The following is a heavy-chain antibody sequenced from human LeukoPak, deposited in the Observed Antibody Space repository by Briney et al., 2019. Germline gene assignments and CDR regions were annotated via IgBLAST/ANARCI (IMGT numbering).Heavy chain of an antibody. V-gene: IGHV3-11*01. D-gene: IGHD6-19*01. J-gene: IGHJ4*02. CDR3: AKDLIAVASDY. CDR1: GGSISSGGYY. Sequence: LSLTCTVSGGSISSGGYYWSWIRQHPGKGLEWVSHITTGGTTIYYADSVKGRFTISRDNSKNTLYLQMNSLRAEDTAVYYCAKDLIAVASDYWGQGTLVTVFS. CDR2: ITTGGTTI.